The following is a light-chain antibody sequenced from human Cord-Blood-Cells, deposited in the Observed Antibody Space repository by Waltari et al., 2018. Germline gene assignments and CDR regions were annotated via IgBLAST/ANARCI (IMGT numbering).Light chain of an antibody. CDR1: QSISSW. CDR2: KAS. V-gene: IGKV1-5*03. CDR3: QQYNSYST. Sequence: DIQMNQSPSTPSASVGDIVTITCRASQSISSWLAWYQQKPGKAPKLLIYKASSLESGVPSRFSGSGSGTEFTLTISSLQPDDFATYYCQQYNSYSTFGQGTKVEIK. J-gene: IGKJ1*01.